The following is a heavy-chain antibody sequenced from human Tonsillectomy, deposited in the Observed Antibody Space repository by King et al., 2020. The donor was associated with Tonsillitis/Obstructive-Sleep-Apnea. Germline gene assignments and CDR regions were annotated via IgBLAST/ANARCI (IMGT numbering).Heavy chain of an antibody. CDR3: AGGSGWVSDS. D-gene: IGHD6-19*01. V-gene: IGHV3-7*04. CDR2: IKQDGSEK. CDR1: GFTFSSYW. J-gene: IGHJ4*02. Sequence: VQLVESGGGLVQPGGSLRLSCAASGFTFSSYWMNWVRRAPGKGLEWVANIKQDGSEKYYVDSVKGRFTISRDNAENSLYLQMNSLRAGDTAVYYCAGGSGWVSDSWGQGTLVTVSS.